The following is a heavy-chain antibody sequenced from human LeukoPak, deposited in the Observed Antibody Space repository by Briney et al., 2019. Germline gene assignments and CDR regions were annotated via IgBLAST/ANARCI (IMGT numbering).Heavy chain of an antibody. D-gene: IGHD3-10*01. J-gene: IGHJ3*02. V-gene: IGHV3-20*04. CDR3: ARDRRTYYYGSGIFDI. CDR1: GFTFDDYG. Sequence: GGSLRLSCAASGFTFDDYGMSWVRQAPGKGLEWVSGINWNGGSTGYADSVKGRFTISRDNAKNSLYLQMNSLRAEDTALYFCARDRRTYYYGSGIFDIWGQGTMVTVSS. CDR2: INWNGGST.